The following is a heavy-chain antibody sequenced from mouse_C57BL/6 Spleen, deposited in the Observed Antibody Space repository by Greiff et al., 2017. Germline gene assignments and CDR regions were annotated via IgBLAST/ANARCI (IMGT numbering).Heavy chain of an antibody. CDR1: GYTFTSYG. CDR2: IYPRDGST. D-gene: IGHD3-2*02. V-gene: IGHV1-85*01. CDR3: ARAAQAYYFDY. Sequence: QVQLQQSGAELVKPGASVKLSCKASGYTFTSYGINWVKQRPGQGLEWIGWIYPRDGSTKYNEKFKGKATLTVDTSSSTAYMDLHSLTSEDSAVYFCARAAQAYYFDYWGQGTTLTVSS. J-gene: IGHJ2*01.